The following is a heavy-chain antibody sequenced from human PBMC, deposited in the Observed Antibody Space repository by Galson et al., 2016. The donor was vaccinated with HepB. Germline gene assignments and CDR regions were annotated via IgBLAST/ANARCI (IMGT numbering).Heavy chain of an antibody. J-gene: IGHJ4*02. CDR1: GYSFTNYW. D-gene: IGHD4-17*01. V-gene: IGHV5-10-1*01. CDR2: LDPSDSYT. CDR3: ARGDDYGDSHFDF. Sequence: QSGAEVKKPGESLRISCKASGYSFTNYWISWVRQMPGKGLEWMGRLDPSDSYTNYSPSFQGHGTISQDKSISTAYLRWTSLRASDTGVYYCARGDDYGDSHFDFWGQGTLVTVSS.